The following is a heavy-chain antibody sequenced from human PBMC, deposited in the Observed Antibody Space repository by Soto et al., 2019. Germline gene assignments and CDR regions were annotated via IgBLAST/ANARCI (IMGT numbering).Heavy chain of an antibody. J-gene: IGHJ4*02. CDR2: VSFDGTNK. V-gene: IGHV3-30-3*01. Sequence: QVQLVESGGGVVQPGRSLRLSCAASGFTFSTHAMHWVRQAPGKGLECVAIVSFDGTNKYHADSVKCRFTISRDNSKKSLYLQMSGLTPEDTAVYYCARDQTGITTAGGGRIDHWGQGTLVTVSS. CDR3: ARDQTGITTAGGGRIDH. CDR1: GFTFSTHA. D-gene: IGHD6-13*01.